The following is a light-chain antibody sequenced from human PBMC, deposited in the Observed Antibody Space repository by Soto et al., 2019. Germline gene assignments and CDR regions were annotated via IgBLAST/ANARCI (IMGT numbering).Light chain of an antibody. J-gene: IGKJ2*01. CDR3: QQTFTTPHT. CDR2: GAS. Sequence: DIQMTQSPLSLSASVGDRVAITCRSSLSINTYLNWIQQKPGKAPKVLIYGASSLQNGVPSRFSGSGYGTIFTLTISSLQPEDSATYYCQQTFTTPHTFGRGTHLELK. CDR1: LSINTY. V-gene: IGKV1-39*01.